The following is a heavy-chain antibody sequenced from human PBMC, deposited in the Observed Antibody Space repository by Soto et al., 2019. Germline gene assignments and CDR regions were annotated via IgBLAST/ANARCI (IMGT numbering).Heavy chain of an antibody. CDR3: ARDPSAYDLPAY. Sequence: QVQLVQSGAAVKKPGSSVKVSCKASGGTFSSYTISWVRQAPGQGLEWMGRIIPILGIANYAKKFQGRVRITADKSTSTAYMELSSLRSEDTAVYYCARDPSAYDLPAYWGQGTLVTVSS. J-gene: IGHJ4*02. V-gene: IGHV1-69*08. D-gene: IGHD5-12*01. CDR1: GGTFSSYT. CDR2: IIPILGIA.